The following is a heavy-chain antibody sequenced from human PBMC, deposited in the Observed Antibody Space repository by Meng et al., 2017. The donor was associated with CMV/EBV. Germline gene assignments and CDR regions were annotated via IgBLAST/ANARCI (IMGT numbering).Heavy chain of an antibody. D-gene: IGHD3-3*01. CDR2: IKQDGSEK. Sequence: GGPLRLSCAASGFTFSSYWMSWVRQAPGKGLEWVANIKQDGSEKYYVDAVKGRFTISRDNAKNSLYLQMNSLRAEDTAVYYCARGGDFWSGYSWSYYGMDVWGQGTTVTVSS. V-gene: IGHV3-7*01. J-gene: IGHJ6*02. CDR3: ARGGDFWSGYSWSYYGMDV. CDR1: GFTFSSYW.